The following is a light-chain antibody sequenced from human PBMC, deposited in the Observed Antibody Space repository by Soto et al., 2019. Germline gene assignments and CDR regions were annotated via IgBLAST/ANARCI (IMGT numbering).Light chain of an antibody. J-gene: IGKJ1*01. CDR1: QSVSNNY. CDR2: GAS. CDR3: QQYGSSGT. V-gene: IGKV3-20*01. Sequence: EILWTQSPGTLSLSPGERATLSCRASQSVSNNYLAWYQQKPGQAPRLLIYGASNRATGIPDRFSGSGSGTDFTLTISRLEPEDFAVYYCQQYGSSGTFGQGTKVDIK.